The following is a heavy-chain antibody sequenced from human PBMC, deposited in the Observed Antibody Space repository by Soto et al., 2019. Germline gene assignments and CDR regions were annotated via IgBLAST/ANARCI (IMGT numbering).Heavy chain of an antibody. CDR1: GDSVNSDNYY. Sequence: QVQLQESGPGLVRPSQTLSLTCTVSGDSVNSDNYYWSWVRQPPGKGLAWIGYIYSSGSTHYNPFLKGRLIISLDTSKNQFSLKLSSVTAADTAIYYCARTSCFDNSSSDYWCRGALGTGSS. J-gene: IGHJ4*02. CDR2: IYSSGST. V-gene: IGHV4-30-4*01. CDR3: ARTSCFDNSSSDY. D-gene: IGHD3-22*01.